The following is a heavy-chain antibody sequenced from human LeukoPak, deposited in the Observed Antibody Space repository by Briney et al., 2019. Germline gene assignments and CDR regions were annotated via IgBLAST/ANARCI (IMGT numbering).Heavy chain of an antibody. V-gene: IGHV1-2*02. J-gene: IGHJ4*02. CDR2: INPNSGGT. CDR3: ARGGVLRYFDWLMDY. CDR1: GYTFTGCY. Sequence: ASVKVSCKASGYTFTGCYMHWVRQAPGQGLEWMGWINPNSGGTNYAQKFQGRVTMTRDTSISTAYMELSRLRSDDTAVYYCARGGVLRYFDWLMDYWGQGTLVTVSS. D-gene: IGHD3-9*01.